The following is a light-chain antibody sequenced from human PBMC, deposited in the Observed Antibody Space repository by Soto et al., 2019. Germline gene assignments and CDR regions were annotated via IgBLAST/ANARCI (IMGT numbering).Light chain of an antibody. J-gene: IGKJ4*01. CDR3: LQYNNWPSLT. Sequence: IVMTQSPATLSVSPGERATLSCRASRSVNSNLAWYQQKPGQAPRLLIYGASTRATNIPSRFSSSGSGTQFTLTISCLQTEDVAVYDCLQYNNWPSLTCGGGTKLEIK. CDR2: GAS. V-gene: IGKV3-15*01. CDR1: RSVNSN.